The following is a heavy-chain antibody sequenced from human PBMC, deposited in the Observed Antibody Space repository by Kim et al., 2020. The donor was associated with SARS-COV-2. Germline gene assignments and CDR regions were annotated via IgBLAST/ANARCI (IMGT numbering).Heavy chain of an antibody. V-gene: IGHV7-4-1*02. Sequence: GFTGRFVFSLDTSVSTAYLQISSLKAEDTAVYYCARANWNDWGLKAFDIWGQGTMVTVSS. D-gene: IGHD1-1*01. CDR3: ARANWNDWGLKAFDI. J-gene: IGHJ3*02.